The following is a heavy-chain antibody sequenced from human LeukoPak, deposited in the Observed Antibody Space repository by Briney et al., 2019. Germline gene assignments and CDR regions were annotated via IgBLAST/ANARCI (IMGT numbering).Heavy chain of an antibody. J-gene: IGHJ6*02. CDR2: IIPILGIA. CDR3: ARGSGYSSSWYPNQLNYYYGMDV. D-gene: IGHD6-13*01. Sequence: ASVKVSCKASGGTFSSYAISWVRQAPGQGLEWMGRIIPILGIANYAQKFQGRVTNTADKSTSTAYMELSSLRSEDTAVYYCARGSGYSSSWYPNQLNYYYGMDVWGQGTTVTVSS. CDR1: GGTFSSYA. V-gene: IGHV1-69*04.